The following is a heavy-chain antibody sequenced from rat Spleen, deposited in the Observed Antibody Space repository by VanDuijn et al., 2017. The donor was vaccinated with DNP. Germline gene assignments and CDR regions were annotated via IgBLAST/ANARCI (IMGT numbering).Heavy chain of an antibody. J-gene: IGHJ2*01. D-gene: IGHD1-11*01. Sequence: EVQLVESGGGPVQPGRSLKLSCVASGFIFSNYWMTWIRQAPGKGLEWVASISNTGDNTYYSDSVKGRFSLSRDNAKSTLYLQMSKLGSEDTAIYYCAKGPNYGGDSDYFDYWGQGVTVTVSS. CDR2: ISNTGDNT. V-gene: IGHV5-31*01. CDR1: GFIFSNYW. CDR3: AKGPNYGGDSDYFDY.